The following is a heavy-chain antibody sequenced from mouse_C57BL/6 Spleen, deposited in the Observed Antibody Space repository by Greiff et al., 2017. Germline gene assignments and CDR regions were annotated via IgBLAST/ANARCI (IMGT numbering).Heavy chain of an antibody. V-gene: IGHV5-6*02. Sequence: DVMLVESGGDLVKPGGSLKLSCAASGFTFSSYGMSWVRQTPDKRLEWVATISSGGSYTYYLDSVKGRFTISRDNAKNTLYLQMSSLKSEDTAMYDCARRYYGSSFYWYFDVWGTGTTVTVSS. CDR3: ARRYYGSSFYWYFDV. D-gene: IGHD1-1*01. CDR1: GFTFSSYG. J-gene: IGHJ1*03. CDR2: ISSGGSYT.